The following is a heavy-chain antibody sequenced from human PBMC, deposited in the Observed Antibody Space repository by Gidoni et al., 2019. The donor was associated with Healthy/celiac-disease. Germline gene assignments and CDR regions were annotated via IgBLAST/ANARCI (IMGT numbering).Heavy chain of an antibody. CDR2: IYWDDDK. Sequence: QITLKESGPTLVKPTQTLTLTCTFSGFSLSTSGVGVGWIRQPPGKALEWLALIYWDDDKHYSPSLKSRLTISTDSSKNQVVLTMTNMDPVDTATYCCAHIDGFGRDYWGQGTLVTVSS. CDR3: AHIDGFGRDY. D-gene: IGHD3-16*01. J-gene: IGHJ4*02. CDR1: GFSLSTSGVG. V-gene: IGHV2-5*02.